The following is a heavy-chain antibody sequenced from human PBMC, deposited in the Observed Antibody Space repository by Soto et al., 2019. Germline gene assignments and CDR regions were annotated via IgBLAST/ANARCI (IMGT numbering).Heavy chain of an antibody. CDR3: ARVSGSRSNYEEGDYYGMDV. D-gene: IGHD4-4*01. V-gene: IGHV4-39*07. CDR2: IYYSGTT. CDR1: GGSITNSSYY. Sequence: SETLSLTCTVSGGSITNSSYYWGWFRQPPGKGLEWIGTIYYSGTTYYNPSLKSRVTISVDTSKNQFSLKLSSVTAADTAVYYCARVSGSRSNYEEGDYYGMDVWGQGTTVTVSS. J-gene: IGHJ6*02.